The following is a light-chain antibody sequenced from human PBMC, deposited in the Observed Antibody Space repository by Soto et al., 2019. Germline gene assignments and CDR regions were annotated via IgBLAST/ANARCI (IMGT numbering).Light chain of an antibody. J-gene: IGKJ1*01. Sequence: DIPLTQYPSFLSASVGDRVTITCRASQDISSYLAWYQQRPGKVPRFLTHSASTLQSGVPSRFSATGSGTTFTLTISSLQPEDIATYYCQQLNRFPRTFGQGTKVEV. CDR2: SAS. CDR3: QQLNRFPRT. CDR1: QDISSY. V-gene: IGKV1-9*01.